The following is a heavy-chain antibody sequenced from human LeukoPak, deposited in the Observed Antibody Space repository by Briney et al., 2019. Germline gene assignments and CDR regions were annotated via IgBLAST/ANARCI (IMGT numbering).Heavy chain of an antibody. CDR3: AKAYFLYSGYRGDYFDY. Sequence: LTGGSLRLSCAASGFTFSDYAMHWVRQAPGKGLEWVAVISYDGSNTYYADSLKGRFTISRDNSKNTLYLQMNSLRAEDTAVYYCAKAYFLYSGYRGDYFDYWGQGTLVTVSS. D-gene: IGHD5-12*01. CDR2: ISYDGSNT. J-gene: IGHJ4*02. CDR1: GFTFSDYA. V-gene: IGHV3-30*04.